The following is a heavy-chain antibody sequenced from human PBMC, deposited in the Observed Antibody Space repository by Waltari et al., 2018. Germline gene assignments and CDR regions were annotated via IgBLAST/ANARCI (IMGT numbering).Heavy chain of an antibody. J-gene: IGHJ4*02. D-gene: IGHD6-13*01. CDR1: GGSISSGSYY. CDR2: IYTSGST. CDR3: AREKQQLAHSNFDY. Sequence: QVQLQESGPGLVKPSQTLSLTCTVSGGSISSGSYYWSWIRQPAGKGLEWIGRIYTSGSTNYNPSLKSRVTISVDTSKNQFSLKLSSVTAADTAVYYCAREKQQLAHSNFDYWGQGTLVTVSS. V-gene: IGHV4-61*02.